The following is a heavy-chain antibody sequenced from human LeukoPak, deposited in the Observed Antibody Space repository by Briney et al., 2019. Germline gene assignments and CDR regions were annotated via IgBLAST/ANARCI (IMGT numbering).Heavy chain of an antibody. CDR3: ARGVLLWFGEFGY. Sequence: ASVKVSCKASGYTFTSYDINWVRQATGQGLEWMGWMNPNSGNTGYAQKFQGRVTMTRNTSISTAYMELSGLRSEDTAVYYCARGVLLWFGEFGYWGQGTLVTVSS. D-gene: IGHD3-10*01. V-gene: IGHV1-8*01. CDR1: GYTFTSYD. J-gene: IGHJ4*02. CDR2: MNPNSGNT.